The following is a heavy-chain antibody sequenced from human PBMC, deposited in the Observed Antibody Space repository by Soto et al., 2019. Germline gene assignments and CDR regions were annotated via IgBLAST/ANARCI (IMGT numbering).Heavy chain of an antibody. D-gene: IGHD2-2*01. Sequence: QVQLVQSGAEVKKPGSSVKVSCKASGGTFSSYTISWVRQAPGQGLEWMGRIIPILGIANYAQKCQGRVTITEDKPTSAAYMELSSLRSEDTAVYCCAVGYCSSNSCYVGGVHYSYFGMDVWGQGTTVTVSS. CDR1: GGTFSSYT. J-gene: IGHJ6*02. CDR2: IIPILGIA. V-gene: IGHV1-69*02. CDR3: AVGYCSSNSCYVGGVHYSYFGMDV.